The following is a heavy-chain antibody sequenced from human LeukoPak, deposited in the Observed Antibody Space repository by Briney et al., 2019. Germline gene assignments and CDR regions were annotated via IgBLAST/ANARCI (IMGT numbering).Heavy chain of an antibody. D-gene: IGHD3-3*01. V-gene: IGHV1-2*02. CDR3: ARVRTIFGVVIHYYYYGMDV. CDR2: INPNSGGT. Sequence: ASVKVSCKASGYTFTGYYMHWVRQAPGQGLEWMGWINPNSGGTNYAQKFRGRVTMTRDTSISTAYMELSRLRSDDTAVYYCARVRTIFGVVIHYYYYGMDVWGQGTTVTVSS. J-gene: IGHJ6*02. CDR1: GYTFTGYY.